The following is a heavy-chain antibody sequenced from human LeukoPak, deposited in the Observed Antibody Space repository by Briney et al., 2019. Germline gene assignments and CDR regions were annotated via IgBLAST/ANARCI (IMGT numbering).Heavy chain of an antibody. CDR1: GGTFISYA. CDR3: GAGQYYYGMDV. J-gene: IGHJ6*02. Sequence: ASVNVSCKASGGTFISYAISWVRQAPGQGLEWMGRIIPILGIANYAQKFQGRVTITADKSTSTAYMELSSLRSEDTAVYYCGAGQYYYGMDVWGQGTTVTVSS. CDR2: IIPILGIA. V-gene: IGHV1-69*04.